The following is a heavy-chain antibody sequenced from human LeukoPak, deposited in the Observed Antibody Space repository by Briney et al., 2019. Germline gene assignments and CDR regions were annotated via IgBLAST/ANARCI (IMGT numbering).Heavy chain of an antibody. CDR2: IIPIFGTA. CDR1: GGTFSSYA. V-gene: IGHV1-69*06. CDR3: ARASPGRFLEWLLYPYYYYYYMDV. J-gene: IGHJ6*03. D-gene: IGHD3-3*01. Sequence: ASVKVSCKASGGTFSSYAISWVRQAPGQGLEWMGGIIPIFGTANYAQKFQGRVTITADKSTSTAYMELSSLRSEDTAVYYCARASPGRFLEWLLYPYYYYYYMDVWGKGTTVTVSS.